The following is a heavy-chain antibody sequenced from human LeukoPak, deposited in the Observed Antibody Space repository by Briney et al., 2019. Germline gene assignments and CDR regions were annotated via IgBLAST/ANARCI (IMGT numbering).Heavy chain of an antibody. CDR2: IYPGDSDT. Sequence: GESLKISCKGSGYSFTSYWIGWVRQMPGKGLEWMGIIYPGDSDTRYSPSFQGQVTISADKSISTAYLQWSSLKASDTAMYYCARHLAVAGTLPNWFAAWGQGTLVTVSS. D-gene: IGHD6-19*01. V-gene: IGHV5-51*01. CDR3: ARHLAVAGTLPNWFAA. J-gene: IGHJ5*02. CDR1: GYSFTSYW.